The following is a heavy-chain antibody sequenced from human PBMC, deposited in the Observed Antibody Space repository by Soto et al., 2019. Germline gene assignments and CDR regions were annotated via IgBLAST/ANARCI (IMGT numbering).Heavy chain of an antibody. CDR3: ARRAGNSWHGDYFDY. V-gene: IGHV5-51*01. D-gene: IGHD6-13*01. Sequence: EVQLVQSGAELKKPGESLKISCKASGYSFTNHWIGWVRQMPGKGLDWVGIIDPHDSDTRFSPSFQGHVTISVDESISTAYLHWTSLQASDTGIYYCARRAGNSWHGDYFDYWGQGALVTVSS. CDR1: GYSFTNHW. J-gene: IGHJ4*02. CDR2: IDPHDSDT.